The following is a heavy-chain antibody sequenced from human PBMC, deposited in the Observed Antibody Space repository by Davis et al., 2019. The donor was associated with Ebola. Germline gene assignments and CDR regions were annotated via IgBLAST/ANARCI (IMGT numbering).Heavy chain of an antibody. D-gene: IGHD2-15*01. J-gene: IGHJ6*02. CDR3: AREEIVVVVVAANPPGGYYYYGMDV. Sequence: ASVKVSCKASGYTFTSYGITWVRQAPGQGLEWMGWINPHNGNTNYAQNVQGRVTMTTDTSTSTVYMELSSLRSEDTAVYYCAREEIVVVVVAANPPGGYYYYGMDVWGQGTTVTVSS. V-gene: IGHV1-18*04. CDR2: INPHNGNT. CDR1: GYTFTSYG.